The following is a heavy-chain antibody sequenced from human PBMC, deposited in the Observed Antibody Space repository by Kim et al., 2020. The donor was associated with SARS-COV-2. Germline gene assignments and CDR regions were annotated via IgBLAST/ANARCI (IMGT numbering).Heavy chain of an antibody. CDR3: ARDVNYYHGMDV. V-gene: IGHV4-59*01. Sequence: NYSPSLGIRVTISVDTSKNQFSLKLSSVTAADTALYYCARDVNYYHGMDVWGQGTTVIVSS. J-gene: IGHJ6*02.